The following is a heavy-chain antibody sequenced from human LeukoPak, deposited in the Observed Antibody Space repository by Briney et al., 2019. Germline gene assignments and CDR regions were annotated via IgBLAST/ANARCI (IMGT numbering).Heavy chain of an antibody. D-gene: IGHD6-19*01. Sequence: NASQTLSLTCTVSGGSIKSASYSWTWIRQPAGKGLEWIGRIYSSGRTDYNPSLKSRVTISLDTSKNHFSLGMTSMNAADTAVYYCTRGWSSGGVFDFWGLGTMVTVSA. V-gene: IGHV4-61*02. CDR1: GGSIKSASYS. CDR2: IYSSGRT. J-gene: IGHJ3*01. CDR3: TRGWSSGGVFDF.